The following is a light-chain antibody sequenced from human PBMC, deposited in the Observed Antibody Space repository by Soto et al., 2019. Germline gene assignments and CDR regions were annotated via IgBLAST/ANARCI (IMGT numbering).Light chain of an antibody. Sequence: EIVLTQSPGTLSLSPGERATLSCRASQSVTNSFVAWYQQKPGQAPRLLLYGGSSRATGFPDRFSGSGSGTDFTLTISRLEPEDFVVYYCQVYDTSRVATFGQGTKLEFK. CDR1: QSVTNSF. CDR3: QVYDTSRVAT. J-gene: IGKJ2*01. V-gene: IGKV3-20*01. CDR2: GGS.